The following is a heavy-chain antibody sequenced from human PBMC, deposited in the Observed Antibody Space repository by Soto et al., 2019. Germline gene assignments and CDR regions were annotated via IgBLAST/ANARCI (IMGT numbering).Heavy chain of an antibody. D-gene: IGHD5-18*01. J-gene: IGHJ4*02. CDR2: IIPIFGTA. CDR1: GGTFSSYA. V-gene: IGHV1-69*13. CDR3: ARDLPYVDTAMVTATGPQVY. Sequence: SVKVSCKASGGTFSSYAISWVRQAPGQGLEWMGGIIPIFGTANYAQKFQGRVTITADESTSTAYMELSSLRSEDTAVYYCARDLPYVDTAMVTATGPQVYWGQGTLVTVSS.